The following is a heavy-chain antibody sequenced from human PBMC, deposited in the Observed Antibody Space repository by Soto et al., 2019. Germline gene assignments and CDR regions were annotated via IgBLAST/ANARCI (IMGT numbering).Heavy chain of an antibody. CDR3: ARSYYYDSSGYYDRYYYGMDV. Sequence: QVQLVQSGAEVKKPGSSVKVSCKTSGGTFSTYIISWVRQAPGQGLEWMGGIIPFFGTANYAQKFQGRVTITAAESTSTAYMELSSLRSADTAMYYCARSYYYDSSGYYDRYYYGMDVWGQGTTVTVSS. D-gene: IGHD3-22*01. CDR1: GGTFSTYI. CDR2: IIPFFGTA. V-gene: IGHV1-69*12. J-gene: IGHJ6*02.